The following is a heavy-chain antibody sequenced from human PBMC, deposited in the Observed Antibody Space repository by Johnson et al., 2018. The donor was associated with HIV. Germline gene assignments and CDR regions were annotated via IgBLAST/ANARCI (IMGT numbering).Heavy chain of an antibody. CDR3: ASYCSGGSCYRRSPSDAFDI. J-gene: IGHJ3*02. Sequence: QVQLVESGGGVVQPGGSLRLSCAASGFTFSSYGMHWVRQAPGKGLAWVAFIRYDGSNKYYADSVTGRFTISRDNSKNTLYLQMNSLRAEDTAVYYCASYCSGGSCYRRSPSDAFDIWGQGTMVTVSS. D-gene: IGHD2-15*01. CDR2: IRYDGSNK. V-gene: IGHV3-30*02. CDR1: GFTFSSYG.